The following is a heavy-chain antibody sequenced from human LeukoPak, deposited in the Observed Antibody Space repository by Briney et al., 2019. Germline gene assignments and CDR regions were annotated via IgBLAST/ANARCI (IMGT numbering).Heavy chain of an antibody. CDR2: ISAYNGNT. CDR1: GGTFSSYP. Sequence: ASVKVSCKASGGTFSSYPFTWVRQAPGQGLEWMGWISAYNGNTNYAQKLQGRVTMTTDTSTSTAYMELRSLRSDDTAVYYCARVGRGSYWRADYWGQGTLVTVSS. CDR3: ARVGRGSYWRADY. J-gene: IGHJ4*02. V-gene: IGHV1-18*01. D-gene: IGHD1-26*01.